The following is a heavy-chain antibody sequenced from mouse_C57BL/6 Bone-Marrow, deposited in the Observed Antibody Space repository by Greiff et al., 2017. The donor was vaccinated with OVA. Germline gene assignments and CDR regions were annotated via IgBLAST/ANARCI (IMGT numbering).Heavy chain of an antibody. Sequence: EVQGVESGPELVKPGASVKISCKASGYSFTGYYMNWVKQSPEKSLEWIGEINPSTGGTTYNQKFKAKATLTVDNSSSTAYIQLKSLPSEDSAFYYCAGGGTSPFAYWGQGTLVTVSA. V-gene: IGHV1-42*01. CDR2: INPSTGGT. D-gene: IGHD4-1*01. CDR1: GYSFTGYY. J-gene: IGHJ3*01. CDR3: AGGGTSPFAY.